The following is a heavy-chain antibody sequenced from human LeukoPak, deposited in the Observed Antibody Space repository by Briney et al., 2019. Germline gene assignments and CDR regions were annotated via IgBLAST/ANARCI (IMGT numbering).Heavy chain of an antibody. V-gene: IGHV1-2*02. CDR3: ARDLLWFGEYAFDI. J-gene: IGHJ3*02. D-gene: IGHD3-10*01. Sequence: ASVKVSCKASGYTFTGYYMHWVRQAPGQGLEWMGWINPNSGGTNYAQKFQGRVTMTRDTSISTAYMELSRLGSDDTAVYYCARDLLWFGEYAFDIWGQGTMVTVSS. CDR1: GYTFTGYY. CDR2: INPNSGGT.